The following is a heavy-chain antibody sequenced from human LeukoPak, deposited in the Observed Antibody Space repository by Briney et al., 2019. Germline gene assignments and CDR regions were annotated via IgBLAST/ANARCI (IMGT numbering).Heavy chain of an antibody. CDR3: VRGRDGSY. Sequence: AGGSLRLSCAASGFTFSSYWMTWVRQAPGKGLEWVANIKYDESEKYLVESVKGRFTISRDNAQNSLFLQMDSLRVEDTAVYYCVRGRDGSYWGRGTQVTVSS. D-gene: IGHD5-24*01. CDR2: IKYDESEK. CDR1: GFTFSSYW. V-gene: IGHV3-7*01. J-gene: IGHJ4*02.